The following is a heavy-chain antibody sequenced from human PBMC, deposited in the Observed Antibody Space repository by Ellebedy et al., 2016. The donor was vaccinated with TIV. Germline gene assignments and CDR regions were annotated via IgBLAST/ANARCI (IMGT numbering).Heavy chain of an antibody. J-gene: IGHJ4*02. D-gene: IGHD1-1*01. CDR3: AGRAYNWNDGSLFDY. CDR2: ISYDGSNK. Sequence: GESLKISCAASGFTFSSYAMHWVRQAPGKGLEWVAVISYDGSNKYYADSVKGRFTTSRDNAKNSLYLQMNSLRAEDTAVYYCAGRAYNWNDGSLFDYWGQGTLVTVSS. V-gene: IGHV3-30-3*01. CDR1: GFTFSSYA.